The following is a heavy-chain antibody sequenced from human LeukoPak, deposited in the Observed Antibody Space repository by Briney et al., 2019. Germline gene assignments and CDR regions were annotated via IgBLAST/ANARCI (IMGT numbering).Heavy chain of an antibody. D-gene: IGHD3-16*02. CDR3: AKGLGKLSIYAFDV. J-gene: IGHJ3*01. Sequence: PGGSLRLSCVNSGFTFGNYSMTWVRQAPGKGVEWVSGINNSGTRTYYADYVKGRFTICRDNSKDTLYLQMSSLRVEDTAVYYCAKGLGKLSIYAFDVWGQGTMVTVSS. CDR2: INNSGTRT. V-gene: IGHV3-23*01. CDR1: GFTFGNYS.